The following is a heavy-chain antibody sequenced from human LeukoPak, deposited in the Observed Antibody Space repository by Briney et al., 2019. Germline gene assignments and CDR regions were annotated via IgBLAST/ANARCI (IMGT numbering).Heavy chain of an antibody. CDR2: MNPNSGNT. V-gene: IGHV1-8*01. CDR1: GCTFTSYD. J-gene: IGHJ3*02. Sequence: ASVKVSCKASGCTFTSYDINWVRQATGQGLEWMGWMNPNSGNTGYAQKFQGRVTMTRNTSISTAYMELSSLRSEDTAVYYCARETPIYYGAPHAFDIWGQGTMVTVSS. D-gene: IGHD3-10*01. CDR3: ARETPIYYGAPHAFDI.